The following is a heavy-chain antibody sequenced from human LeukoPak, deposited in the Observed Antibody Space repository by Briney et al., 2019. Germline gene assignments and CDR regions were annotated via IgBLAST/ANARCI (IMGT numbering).Heavy chain of an antibody. J-gene: IGHJ4*02. CDR2: INTNTGNP. Sequence: ASVKVSCKASGYTFTSYAMNWVRQAPGQGLEWMGWINTNTGNPTYAQGFTGRFVFSLDTSVSTAYLQIRSLKAEDTAVYYCARGAPCSSTSCYTPFDYWGQGTLVTVSS. D-gene: IGHD2-2*02. V-gene: IGHV7-4-1*01. CDR3: ARGAPCSSTSCYTPFDY. CDR1: GYTFTSYA.